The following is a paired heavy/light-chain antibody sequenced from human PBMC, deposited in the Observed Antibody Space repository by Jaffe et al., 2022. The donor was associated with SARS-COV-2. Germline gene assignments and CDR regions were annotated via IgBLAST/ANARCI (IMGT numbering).Heavy chain of an antibody. D-gene: IGHD3-10*01. Sequence: EVQLVESGGGLVQPGGSLRLSCVASGLTFSKYWMSWVRQAPGKGLEWVANIKQDGSEKYYVDSVKGRCTISRDNAKNSLYLQVSSLRAEDTAVYYCARMTKGSYYSGPGSLWDKKIEYYYYMDVWGEGTTVTVSS. J-gene: IGHJ6*03. CDR3: ARMTKGSYYSGPGSLWDKKIEYYYYMDV. CDR2: IKQDGSEK. CDR1: GLTFSKYW. V-gene: IGHV3-7*01.
Light chain of an antibody. V-gene: IGKV1-9*01. CDR2: AAS. CDR1: QGISSS. Sequence: DIQLTQSPSFLSASVGDRVTITCRASQGISSSLAWYQQKPGKAPKLLIYAASTLQTGVPSRFSGSGSGTEFTLTINSLQPEDFATYFCQQLSTYPAFGGGTKVEIK. J-gene: IGKJ4*01. CDR3: QQLSTYPA.